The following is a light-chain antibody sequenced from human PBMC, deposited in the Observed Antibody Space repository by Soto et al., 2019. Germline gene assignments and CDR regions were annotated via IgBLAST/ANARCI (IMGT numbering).Light chain of an antibody. V-gene: IGKV1-27*01. CDR1: RGISNY. J-gene: IGKJ1*01. Sequence: DFQMTQSPSSLSASVGARVTITCRASRGISNYLAWYQQTPGKVPQLLIYAASTLQSGVPSRFSGSGSGTDFTLTISSLQPEDVATYYCQKYNSDPWTFGQGTKVDIK. CDR3: QKYNSDPWT. CDR2: AAS.